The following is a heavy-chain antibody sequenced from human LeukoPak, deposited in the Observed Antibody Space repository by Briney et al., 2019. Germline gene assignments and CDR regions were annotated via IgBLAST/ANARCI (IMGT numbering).Heavy chain of an antibody. J-gene: IGHJ4*02. CDR2: IYTSGST. CDR1: GGSISSYY. V-gene: IGHV4-4*09. D-gene: IGHD5-24*01. Sequence: SETLSLTRTVSGGSISSYYWSWIRQPPGKGLEWIGYIYTSGSTNYNPSLKRRVTISVDTSKNQFSLKLSSVTAADTAVYYCARSHRRDGYNYNYFDYWGQGTLVTVSS. CDR3: ARSHRRDGYNYNYFDY.